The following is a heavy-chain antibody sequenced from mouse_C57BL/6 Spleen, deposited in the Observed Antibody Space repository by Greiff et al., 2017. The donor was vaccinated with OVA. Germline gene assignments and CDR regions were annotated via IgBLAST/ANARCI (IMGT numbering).Heavy chain of an antibody. V-gene: IGHV1-50*01. CDR3: AREDSFRAY. CDR1: GYTFTSYW. D-gene: IGHD3-3*01. J-gene: IGHJ3*01. Sequence: QVQLQQPGAELVKPGASVKLSCKASGYTFTSYWMQWVKQRPGQGLEWIGEIDPSDSYTNYNQKFKGKATLTVDTSSSTAYMQLSSLTSEDSAVYYCAREDSFRAYWGQGTLVTVSA. CDR2: IDPSDSYT.